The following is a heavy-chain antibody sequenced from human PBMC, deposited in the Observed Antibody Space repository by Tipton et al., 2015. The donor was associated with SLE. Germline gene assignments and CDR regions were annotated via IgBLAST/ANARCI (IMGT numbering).Heavy chain of an antibody. D-gene: IGHD1/OR15-1a*01. J-gene: IGHJ4*02. CDR3: AMRRGTADAFSYFDY. V-gene: IGHV3-23*01. CDR2: ISGGRT. Sequence: SLRLSCAASGFTFNIHAMTWVRQAPGKGLKWVSGISGGRTYYADSVKGRFSISRDSSKNTLYLQMNSLRAEDTAVYYCAMRRGTADAFSYFDYWGQGMLVTVSS. CDR1: GFTFNIHA.